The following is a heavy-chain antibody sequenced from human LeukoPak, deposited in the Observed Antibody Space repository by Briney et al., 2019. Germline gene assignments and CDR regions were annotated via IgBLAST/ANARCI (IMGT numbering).Heavy chain of an antibody. CDR2: IGSSGSII. V-gene: IGHV3-48*03. CDR3: AKDRQWLRNNWFDP. Sequence: GGSLRLSCAASGFKFSSYEMNWVRQAPRKGLEWISYIGSSGSIIHYADSVRGRFTISRDNSMNTLYLQMNSLRVEDTATYHCAKDRQWLRNNWFDPWGQGALVTVSS. CDR1: GFKFSSYE. D-gene: IGHD5-12*01. J-gene: IGHJ5*02.